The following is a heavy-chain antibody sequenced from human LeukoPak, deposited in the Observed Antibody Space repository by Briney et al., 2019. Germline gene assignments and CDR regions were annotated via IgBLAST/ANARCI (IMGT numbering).Heavy chain of an antibody. CDR2: IIPIFGTA. Sequence: GASVKVSCKASGGTFISYAISWVRQAPGQGLEWMGGIIPIFGTANYAQKFQGRVTITADESTSTAYMELSSLRSEDTAVYYCARDSQDIVLMVYAAYYYGMDVWGQGTTVTVSS. CDR3: ARDSQDIVLMVYAAYYYGMDV. J-gene: IGHJ6*02. CDR1: GGTFISYA. V-gene: IGHV1-69*13. D-gene: IGHD2-8*01.